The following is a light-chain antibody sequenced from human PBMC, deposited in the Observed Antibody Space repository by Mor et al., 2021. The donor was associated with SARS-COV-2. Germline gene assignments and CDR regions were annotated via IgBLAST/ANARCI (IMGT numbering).Light chain of an antibody. Sequence: GKAPKLLISAASTLQSGVPSRFSGSGSGTEFTLTIRSLQPEDFATYYCQQLNSYPLSFGPGTKVDIK. V-gene: IGKV1-9*01. J-gene: IGKJ3*01. CDR2: AAS. CDR3: QQLNSYPLS.